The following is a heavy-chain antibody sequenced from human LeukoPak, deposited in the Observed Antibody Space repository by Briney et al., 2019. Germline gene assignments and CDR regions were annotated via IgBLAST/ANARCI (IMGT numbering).Heavy chain of an antibody. CDR3: ASDQSGVKDFDY. CDR2: ISGSGGST. Sequence: PGGSLRLSCAASGFTFSSYAMSWVRQAPGKGLEWVSAISGSGGSTYYADSVKGRFTISRDNAKSSLYLQMNSLRADDTAVYYCASDQSGVKDFDYWGQGTLVTVSS. CDR1: GFTFSSYA. J-gene: IGHJ4*02. D-gene: IGHD3-10*01. V-gene: IGHV3-23*01.